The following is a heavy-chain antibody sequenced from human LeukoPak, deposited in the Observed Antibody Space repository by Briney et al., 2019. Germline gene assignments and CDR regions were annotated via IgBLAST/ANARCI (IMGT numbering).Heavy chain of an antibody. D-gene: IGHD3-22*01. CDR3: ARCYYDSSGYGPDAFDI. V-gene: IGHV4-59*01. J-gene: IGHJ3*02. CDR2: IYYSGST. Sequence: SETLSLTCTVSGGSISSYYWSWIRQPPGKGLEWIGYIYYSGSTNYNPSLKSRVTISVDTSKNQFSLKLSSVTAADTAVYYCARCYYDSSGYGPDAFDIWGQGTMVTVSS. CDR1: GGSISSYY.